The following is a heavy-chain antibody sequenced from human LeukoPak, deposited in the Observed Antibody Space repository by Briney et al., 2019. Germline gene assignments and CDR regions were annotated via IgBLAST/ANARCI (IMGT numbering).Heavy chain of an antibody. CDR2: INHSGST. CDR3: ARHGGDGYNFFDY. J-gene: IGHJ4*02. D-gene: IGHD5-24*01. CDR1: GGSFSGYY. Sequence: PSETLSLTCAVYGGSFSGYYWSWIRQPPGKGLEWIGGINHSGSTNYNPSLKSRVTISVDTSKNQFSLKLSSVTAADTAVYYCARHGGDGYNFFDYWGQGTLVTVSS. V-gene: IGHV4-34*01.